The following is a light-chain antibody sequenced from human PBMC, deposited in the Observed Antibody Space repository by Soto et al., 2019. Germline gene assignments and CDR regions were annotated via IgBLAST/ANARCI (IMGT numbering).Light chain of an antibody. J-gene: IGLJ1*01. Sequence: QSVLTQSASVSGSPGQSITISCAGTSSDVGGYNYVSWCQQHPGKAPKLMIYDVINRPSGVSDRFSGSKSGNSASLTISGLQALDEADYYCSSYTSIATYAFVTGTKVTAL. CDR2: DVI. CDR1: SSDVGGYNY. V-gene: IGLV2-14*03. CDR3: SSYTSIATYA.